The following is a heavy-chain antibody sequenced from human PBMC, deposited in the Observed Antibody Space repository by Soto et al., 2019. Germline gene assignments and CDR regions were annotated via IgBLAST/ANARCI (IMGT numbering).Heavy chain of an antibody. CDR1: GYTFTGKY. D-gene: IGHD4-4*01. CDR2: INPNSGGT. Sequence: QVQLVQSGAEVKKPGASLKVSCKASGYTFTGKYMHWVRQAPGQGLEWMGWINPNSGGTNYAQRFQGRVTMTRDTSISTAYMELSRLRSDDTAVYYCARGPPGDSKTNWFDPWGQGTLVTVSS. V-gene: IGHV1-2*02. CDR3: ARGPPGDSKTNWFDP. J-gene: IGHJ5*02.